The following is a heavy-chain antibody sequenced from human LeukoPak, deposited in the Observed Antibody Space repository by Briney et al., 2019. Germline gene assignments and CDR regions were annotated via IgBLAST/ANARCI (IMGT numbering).Heavy chain of an antibody. CDR2: IYYSGST. V-gene: IGHV4-30-4*08. CDR3: ARRCCSSTSCLNGFDP. D-gene: IGHD2-2*01. J-gene: IGHJ5*02. CDR1: GGSISSGDYY. Sequence: SXTLSLTCTVSGGSISSGDYYWSWIRQPPGKGLEWIGYIYYSGSTYYNPSLKSRVTISVDTSKNQFSLKLSSVTAADTAVYYCARRCCSSTSCLNGFDPWGQGTLVTVSS.